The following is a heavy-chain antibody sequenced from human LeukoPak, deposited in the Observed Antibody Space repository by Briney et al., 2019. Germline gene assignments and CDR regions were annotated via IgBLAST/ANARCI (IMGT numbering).Heavy chain of an antibody. D-gene: IGHD3-10*01. Sequence: PGGSLRLSCAASGFTFSSYEMNWVRQAPGKGLEWVSYISSSGSTIYYAHSVKGRFTLSRYNAKTSLYLQMNSMRAEDTAVYYCASLYGSGPNWFDPWGQGTLVTVSS. V-gene: IGHV3-48*03. CDR3: ASLYGSGPNWFDP. CDR2: ISSSGSTI. J-gene: IGHJ5*02. CDR1: GFTFSSYE.